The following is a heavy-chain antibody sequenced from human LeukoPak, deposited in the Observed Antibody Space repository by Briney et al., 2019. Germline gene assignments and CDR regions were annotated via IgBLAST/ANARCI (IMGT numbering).Heavy chain of an antibody. D-gene: IGHD3-16*02. V-gene: IGHV3-9*01. CDR1: EFSFDHYA. CDR2: ISWNSGRI. Sequence: GGSLRLSCAASEFSFDHYAMHWVRQVPGKALEWVAGISWNSGRIAYADSVKGRFTISRDNSKNTLYLQMNSLRAEDTAVYYCAKATGSLSRYTPGGLMDVWGKGTTVTVSS. CDR3: AKATGSLSRYTPGGLMDV. J-gene: IGHJ6*03.